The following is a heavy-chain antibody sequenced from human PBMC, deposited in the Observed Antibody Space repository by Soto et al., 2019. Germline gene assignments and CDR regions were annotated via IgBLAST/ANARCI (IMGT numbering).Heavy chain of an antibody. CDR1: GFTVSSSY. Sequence: EVQLVQSGGGLVQPGGSLRLSCAASGFTVSSSYMGWVRQAPGKGLEWVSSIYSSGNTYYADYVRVRFTISTDNSKDTLYLQMNCLRVDDTAMYYCARHVGYYWYFDLWGRGTLVTVSS. J-gene: IGHJ2*01. CDR3: ARHVGYYWYFDL. D-gene: IGHD6-13*01. V-gene: IGHV3-66*04. CDR2: IYSSGNT.